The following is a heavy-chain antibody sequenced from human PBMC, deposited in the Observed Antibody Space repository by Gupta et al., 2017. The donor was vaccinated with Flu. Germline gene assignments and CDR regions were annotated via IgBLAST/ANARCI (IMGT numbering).Heavy chain of an antibody. CDR2: IYYSGST. CDR3: ARGDYGPMGNLGL. V-gene: IGHV4-59*01. Sequence: QVQLQESGPGLVKPSETLSLTCTVSGGSISSYYWSWIRQPPGKGLEWIGYIYYSGSTNYNPALKSRVTISVDTSKNQFSLKLSSVTAADTAVYYCARGDYGPMGNLGLGGRGTLVTVSS. CDR1: GGSISSYY. J-gene: IGHJ2*01. D-gene: IGHD4-17*01.